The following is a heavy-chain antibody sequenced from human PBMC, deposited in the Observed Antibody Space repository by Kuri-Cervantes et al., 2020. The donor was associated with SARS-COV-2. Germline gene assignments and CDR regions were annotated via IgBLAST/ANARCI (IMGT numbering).Heavy chain of an antibody. CDR1: GGSFSGYY. CDR3: SRPYYGMDV. CDR2: INHSGST. Sequence: SQTLSLTCAVYGGSFSGYYWGWVRPTPGKGLEWIGEINHSGSTNYTPSLKSRVTISVDTYKNQFSLKLSPVTAADTAVYYCSRPYYGMDVWGQGTTVTVSS. J-gene: IGHJ6*02. V-gene: IGHV4-34*01.